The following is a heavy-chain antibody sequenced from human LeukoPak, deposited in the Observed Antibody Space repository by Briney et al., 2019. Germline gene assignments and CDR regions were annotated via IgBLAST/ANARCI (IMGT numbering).Heavy chain of an antibody. D-gene: IGHD4-17*01. Sequence: GASVTVSCTTSGYSFNTYYIHWVRQAPGRGLQWMGWINPDNGVTHYAQNFQDRVTLTRDTSSSTAYMDLSSLTSADTAVYYCAREDYRDFVTDFWGQGTLVTVSS. CDR3: AREDYRDFVTDF. V-gene: IGHV1-2*02. CDR2: INPDNGVT. CDR1: GYSFNTYY. J-gene: IGHJ4*02.